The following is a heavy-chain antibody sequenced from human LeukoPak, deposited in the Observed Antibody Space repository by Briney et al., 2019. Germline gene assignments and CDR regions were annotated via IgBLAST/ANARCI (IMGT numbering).Heavy chain of an antibody. V-gene: IGHV1-2*04. J-gene: IGHJ4*02. CDR2: INPNSGDT. Sequence: ASVKVSCKASGYTFTGYYMHWVRQAPGQGLEWMGWINPNSGDTSSAQKFQGWVTMTRDTSISAVYMELSSLTSDDTAVYYCAREMATNPSQFDYWGQGTLVTVSS. CDR3: AREMATNPSQFDY. CDR1: GYTFTGYY. D-gene: IGHD5-24*01.